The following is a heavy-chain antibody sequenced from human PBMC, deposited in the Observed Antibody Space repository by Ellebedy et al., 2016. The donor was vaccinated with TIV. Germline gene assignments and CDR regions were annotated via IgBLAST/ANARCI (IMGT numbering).Heavy chain of an antibody. CDR1: GGSVSSGSYY. D-gene: IGHD3-16*02. J-gene: IGHJ6*02. V-gene: IGHV4-61*01. CDR3: ARATGYDYIWGSYRFLDYYYGMDV. Sequence: SETLSLXCTVSGGSVSSGSYYWSWIRQPPGKGLEWIGYIYYSGSTNYNPSLKSRVTISVDTSKNQFSLKLSSVTAADTAVYYCARATGYDYIWGSYRFLDYYYGMDVWGQGTTVTVSS. CDR2: IYYSGST.